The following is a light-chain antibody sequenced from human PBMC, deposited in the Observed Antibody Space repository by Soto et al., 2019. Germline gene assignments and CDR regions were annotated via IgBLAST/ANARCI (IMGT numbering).Light chain of an antibody. CDR1: QNIDTY. J-gene: IGKJ1*01. CDR3: QQRHSPRTRT. V-gene: IGKV1-39*01. CDR2: AAS. Sequence: DIQMTQYTSSVSASVGDRVTITCRASQNIDTYLNWYQQKPGKAPKLLIFAASRLQGGVPSRFSGSGSGTDFTLIISSLQPEDFATYYCQQRHSPRTRTVGQGTKVEIK.